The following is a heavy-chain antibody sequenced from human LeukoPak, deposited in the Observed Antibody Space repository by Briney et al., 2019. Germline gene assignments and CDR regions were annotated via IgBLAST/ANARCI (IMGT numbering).Heavy chain of an antibody. J-gene: IGHJ4*02. CDR3: ARRAAGTFDY. CDR2: IYYSGNT. V-gene: IGHV4-39*01. CDR1: GGSISSSSYY. D-gene: IGHD6-13*01. Sequence: SETLSLTCTVSGGSISSSSYYWGWIRQPPGKGLEWIGSIYYSGNTYYNPSLKSRVSISIDTSKNQFSLNLSSVTAADTAVYYCARRAAGTFDYWGQGTLVTVSS.